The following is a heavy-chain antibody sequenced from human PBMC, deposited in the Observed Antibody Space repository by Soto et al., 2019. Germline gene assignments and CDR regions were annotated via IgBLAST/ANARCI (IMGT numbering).Heavy chain of an antibody. CDR2: ISGSGGST. Sequence: PGGSLRLSCAASGFTFSNAWMNWVRQAPGKGLEWVSAISGSGGSTYYADSVKGRFTISRDNSKNTLYLQMNSLRAEDTAVYYCAKGAPGADFWSGYYKRDYYYMDVWGKGTTVTAP. V-gene: IGHV3-23*01. CDR1: GFTFSNAW. D-gene: IGHD3-3*01. CDR3: AKGAPGADFWSGYYKRDYYYMDV. J-gene: IGHJ6*03.